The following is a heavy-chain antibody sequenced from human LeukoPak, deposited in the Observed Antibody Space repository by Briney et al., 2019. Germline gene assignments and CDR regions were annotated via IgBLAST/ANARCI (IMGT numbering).Heavy chain of an antibody. D-gene: IGHD3-16*01. CDR2: ITSSSSCI. CDR1: GFTFSSSG. V-gene: IGHV3-21*01. J-gene: IGHJ4*02. Sequence: GGSLTLSCAASGFTFSSSGMNWVRQAPGKGLEWVSYITSSSSCISYADSVKGRFTISRDNAKNSLYLQMNSLRAEDTAVYFCASRGKTRHFFDNWGQGILVTVFS. CDR3: ASRGKTRHFFDN.